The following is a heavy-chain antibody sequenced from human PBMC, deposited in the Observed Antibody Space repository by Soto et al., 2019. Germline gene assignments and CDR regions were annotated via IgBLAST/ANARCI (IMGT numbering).Heavy chain of an antibody. CDR1: GFTFSSHG. CDR3: AKQTSAWCSTPPCYEARFYYALDV. D-gene: IGHD2-2*01. Sequence: QVQLVESGGGVVQPGRSLRLSCAASGFTFSSHGMHWVRQAPGKGLEWVALISHDGTNQYYADSVKGRFTISRDNSKNTLYLQANSLRTEDTALYYCAKQTSAWCSTPPCYEARFYYALDVWGQGTSVTVSS. J-gene: IGHJ6*02. V-gene: IGHV3-30*18. CDR2: ISHDGTNQ.